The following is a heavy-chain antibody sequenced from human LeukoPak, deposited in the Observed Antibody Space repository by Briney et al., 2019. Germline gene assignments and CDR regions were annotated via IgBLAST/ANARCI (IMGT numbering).Heavy chain of an antibody. V-gene: IGHV4-59*01. Sequence: SETLSLTCTVSGASISSYYWSWIRQPPGKGLEWIGHISYSGSTNYNPSLKSRVTISVDTSKNQFSLKLSSVTAADTAVYYCARSGRRDGYNFDYWGQGTLVTVSS. CDR2: ISYSGST. CDR1: GASISSYY. D-gene: IGHD5-24*01. J-gene: IGHJ4*02. CDR3: ARSGRRDGYNFDY.